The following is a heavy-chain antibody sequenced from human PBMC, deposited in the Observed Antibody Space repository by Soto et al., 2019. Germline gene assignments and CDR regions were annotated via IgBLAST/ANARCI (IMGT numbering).Heavy chain of an antibody. Sequence: QLQLQESGPGLVKPSQTLSLACTVSGGSFSSGGYYWSWIRQLPGKGLEWIGYIYYSGSTYYNPSLNSRSPISLDTSKNQFSLKLRSVTAEDTAVYYCARATSFSGHHGYWGQGTLVTVSS. CDR3: ARATSFSGHHGY. J-gene: IGHJ4*02. V-gene: IGHV4-31*03. CDR1: GGSFSSGGYY. CDR2: IYYSGST.